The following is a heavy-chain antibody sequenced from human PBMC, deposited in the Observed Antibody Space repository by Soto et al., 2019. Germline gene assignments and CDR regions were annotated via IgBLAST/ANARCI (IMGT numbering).Heavy chain of an antibody. CDR2: IYSGSIT. V-gene: IGHV3-66*01. J-gene: IGHJ4*02. CDR1: GFTVSSNY. CDR3: AAREWELLN. D-gene: IGHD1-26*01. Sequence: EVQLVESGGGLVQPGGSLRLSCAASGFTVSSNYMSWVRQAPGKGLEWVSIIYSGSITYYADSVKGRFTISRDNSKNTLYLQMNSLRAEDTAVYYCAAREWELLNWGQGTLVTVSS.